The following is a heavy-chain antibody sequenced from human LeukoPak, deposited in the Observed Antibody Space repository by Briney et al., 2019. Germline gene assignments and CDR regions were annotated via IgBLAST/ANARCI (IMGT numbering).Heavy chain of an antibody. CDR3: ARFRILTGYYHWYYFDY. V-gene: IGHV4-59*01. CDR1: GGSISSYY. J-gene: IGHJ4*02. Sequence: KPSETLSLTCTVSGGSISSYYWSWIRQPPGKGLEWIGYIYYSGSTNYNPSLKSRVTISVDTSKNQFSLKLSSVTAADTAVYYCARFRILTGYYHWYYFDYWGQGTLVTVSS. D-gene: IGHD3-9*01. CDR2: IYYSGST.